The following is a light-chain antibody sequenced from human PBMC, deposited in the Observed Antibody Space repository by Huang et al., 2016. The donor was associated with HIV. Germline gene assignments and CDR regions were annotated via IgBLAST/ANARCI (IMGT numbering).Light chain of an antibody. CDR1: QGLANY. CDR2: DAS. J-gene: IGKJ4*01. CDR3: QQRGNWQLT. Sequence: EIVLTQSPATLSLSPGERATLSCRASQGLANYLAWYQQKPGQAPRLLIYDASNRATGIPPRFSGSGSGTDFTLTISSLEPEDFAVYYFQQRGNWQLTFGGGTKVEIK. V-gene: IGKV3-11*01.